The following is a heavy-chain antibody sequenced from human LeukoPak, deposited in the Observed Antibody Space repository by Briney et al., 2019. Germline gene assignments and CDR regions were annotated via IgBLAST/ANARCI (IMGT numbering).Heavy chain of an antibody. D-gene: IGHD3-22*01. V-gene: IGHV1-18*01. CDR2: ISAYNGNT. CDR1: GYTFTSYG. J-gene: IGHJ4*02. Sequence: ASVKVSCKASGYTFTSYGISWVRQAPGQGLEWMGWISAYNGNTNYAQKLQGRVTMTTDTSTSTAYMELRSLRSDDTAVYYCARGLSFYYDSSGYPSGFDYWGQGTLVTVSS. CDR3: ARGLSFYYDSSGYPSGFDY.